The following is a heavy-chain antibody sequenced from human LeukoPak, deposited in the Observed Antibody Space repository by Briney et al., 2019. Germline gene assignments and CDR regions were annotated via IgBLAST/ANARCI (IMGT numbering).Heavy chain of an antibody. CDR1: GYTFTSYY. J-gene: IGHJ4*02. V-gene: IGHV1-46*01. D-gene: IGHD6-19*01. Sequence: ASVKVSCKASGYTFTSYYMHWVRQAPGQGLEWMGIINPSGGSTSYAQKFRGRVTMTRDMSTSTVYMELSSLRSEDTAVYYCARGKKGPGIAVAGTLDYWGQGTLVTVSS. CDR3: ARGKKGPGIAVAGTLDY. CDR2: INPSGGST.